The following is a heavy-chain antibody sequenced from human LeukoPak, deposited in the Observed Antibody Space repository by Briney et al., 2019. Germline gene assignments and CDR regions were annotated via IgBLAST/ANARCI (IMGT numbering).Heavy chain of an antibody. Sequence: ASVKVSCKASGYTFTSYDINWVRQATGQGLEWMGWMNPNSGNTGYAQKFQGRVTMTRNTSISTAYMELSSLRSEDTAVYYCARGEYQWLTQNYYYYYTDVWGKGTTVTVSS. D-gene: IGHD6-19*01. CDR3: ARGEYQWLTQNYYYYYTDV. CDR2: MNPNSGNT. J-gene: IGHJ6*03. V-gene: IGHV1-8*01. CDR1: GYTFTSYD.